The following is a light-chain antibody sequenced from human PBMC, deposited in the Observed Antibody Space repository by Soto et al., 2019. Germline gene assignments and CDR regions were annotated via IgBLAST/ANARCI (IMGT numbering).Light chain of an antibody. Sequence: QSVLTQPPSASGTPGQRVTISCSESSSNIGSNTVNWYQQLPGTAPKLLLYSNNQRPSGVPDRFSGSKSGTSASLAISGLQSEDEADYYGAAWDDSLNGPVFGGGTTLTV. J-gene: IGLJ2*01. CDR2: SNN. CDR1: SSNIGSNT. V-gene: IGLV1-44*01. CDR3: AAWDDSLNGPV.